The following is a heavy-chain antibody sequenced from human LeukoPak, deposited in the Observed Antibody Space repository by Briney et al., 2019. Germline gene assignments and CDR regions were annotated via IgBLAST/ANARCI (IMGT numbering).Heavy chain of an antibody. J-gene: IGHJ4*02. CDR2: IYYSGST. D-gene: IGHD3-3*01. CDR1: GGSISSYY. V-gene: IGHV4-59*01. CDR3: ARETLWSGYFDY. Sequence: SETLSLTCTVSGGSISSYYWSWIRRPPGKGLEWIGYIYYSGSTNYNPSLKSRVTISVDTSKNQFSLKLSSVTAADTAVYYCARETLWSGYFDYWGQGTLVTVSS.